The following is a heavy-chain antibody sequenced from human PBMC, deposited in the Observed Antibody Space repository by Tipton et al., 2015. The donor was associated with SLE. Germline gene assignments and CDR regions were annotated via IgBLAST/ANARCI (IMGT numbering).Heavy chain of an antibody. CDR3: ARNRAFDI. D-gene: IGHD2/OR15-2a*01. J-gene: IGHJ3*02. CDR1: GGSISSSSYY. Sequence: TLSLTCTVSGGSISSSSYYWGWIRQPPGKGLEWIGSIYYSGSTYYNPSLKSRVTISVDTSKNQFSLKLSSVTAADTAVYYCARNRAFDIWGQGTMVTVSS. CDR2: IYYSGST. V-gene: IGHV4-39*01.